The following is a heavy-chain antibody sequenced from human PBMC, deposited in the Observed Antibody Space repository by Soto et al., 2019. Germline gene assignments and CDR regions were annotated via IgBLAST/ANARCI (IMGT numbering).Heavy chain of an antibody. V-gene: IGHV3-21*01. CDR2: ISSSSSYI. J-gene: IGHJ3*02. D-gene: IGHD6-13*01. CDR3: ARASGRIAAAGHNAFDI. CDR1: GFTFSSYS. Sequence: EVQLVESGGGLVKPGGSLRLSCAASGFTFSSYSMNWVRQAPGKGLEWVSSISSSSSYIYYADSVKGPFTISRDNAKNSLYLQMNSLRAEDTAVYYCARASGRIAAAGHNAFDIWGQGTMVTVSS.